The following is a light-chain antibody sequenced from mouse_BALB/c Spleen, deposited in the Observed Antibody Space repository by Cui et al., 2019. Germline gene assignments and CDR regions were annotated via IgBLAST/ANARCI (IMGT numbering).Light chain of an antibody. V-gene: IGLV1*01. CDR3: ALWYSNHWV. Sequence: QASLTQASALTTSPGETVTLTCRSSIGAVTTSNYANWVQEKPDHLFTGLIGGTNNRAPGVPARFSGSLIGDKAALTITGAQTEDEAIYFCALWYSNHWVFGGGTKLTVL. J-gene: IGLJ1*01. CDR1: IGAVTTSNY. CDR2: GTN.